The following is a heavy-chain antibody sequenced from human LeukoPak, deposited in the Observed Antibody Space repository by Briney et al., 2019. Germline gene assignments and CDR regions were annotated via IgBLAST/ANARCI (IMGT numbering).Heavy chain of an antibody. D-gene: IGHD3-10*01. Sequence: ASVKVSCKASGYTFTSYGFTWVRPAPGQGLEWMGWISAYNGKTNYAQKFQGRVTMTTDTSTSTAYMELRSLRSDDTAVYYCARDRGSGSYYKPNWFDPWGRGTLVTVSS. CDR1: GYTFTSYG. J-gene: IGHJ5*02. CDR2: ISAYNGKT. CDR3: ARDRGSGSYYKPNWFDP. V-gene: IGHV1-18*01.